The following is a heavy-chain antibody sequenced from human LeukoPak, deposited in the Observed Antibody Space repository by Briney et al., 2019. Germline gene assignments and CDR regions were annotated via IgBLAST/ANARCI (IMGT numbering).Heavy chain of an antibody. V-gene: IGHV3-15*01. CDR1: GFTFSNAW. CDR3: TTNDAFDI. CDR2: IKRKPDGGPT. Sequence: PGGAVRLSCAASGFTFSNAWMNWVRQAPGKGLEWVGRIKRKPDGGPTDYSAPVKGRFTISRDDSKNTLYLQMNSLKTEDTAVYYCTTNDAFDIWGQGTMVILST. J-gene: IGHJ3*02.